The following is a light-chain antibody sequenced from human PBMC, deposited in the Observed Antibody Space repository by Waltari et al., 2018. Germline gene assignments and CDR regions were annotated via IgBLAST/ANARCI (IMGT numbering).Light chain of an antibody. CDR3: QQYGSSPLFT. V-gene: IGKV3-20*01. CDR2: GAS. CDR1: QSVSSSY. J-gene: IGKJ3*01. Sequence: IVLTQSPGTLSLSPGERATLSCRASQSVSSSYLAGYHQKPGQAPSLLIYGASSRATGIPDRFSGSGSGTDFTLTISRLEPEDFAVYYCQQYGSSPLFTFGPGTKVDIK.